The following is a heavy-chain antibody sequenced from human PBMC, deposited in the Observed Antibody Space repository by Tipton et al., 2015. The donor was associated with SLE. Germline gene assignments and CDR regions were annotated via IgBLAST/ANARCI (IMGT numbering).Heavy chain of an antibody. CDR3: ARGPTAQLVRRRGHFDD. V-gene: IGHV4-59*01. CDR2: VYSSGST. CDR1: GGSISGYY. J-gene: IGHJ4*02. Sequence: TLSLTCTVSGGSISGYYWSWIRQPPGKGLEWIGYVYSSGSTNYNPSLRSRVTISVDTSKNQFSLNLSSVTAADTAVYFCARGPTAQLVRRRGHFDDWGQGTLTTVSS. D-gene: IGHD1-1*01.